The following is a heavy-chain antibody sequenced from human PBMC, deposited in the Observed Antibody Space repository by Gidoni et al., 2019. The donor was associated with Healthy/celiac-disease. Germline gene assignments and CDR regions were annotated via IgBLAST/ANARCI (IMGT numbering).Heavy chain of an antibody. CDR1: GFTFSSYA. CDR3: VKDGVHTLVGATPGPSYNWFDP. Sequence: EVQLVESGGGLVQPGGSLRLSCSASGFTFSSYAMHWVRQAPGKGLEYVSAISSNGGSTYYADSVKGRFTISRDNSKNTLYLQMSSLRAEDTAVYYCVKDGVHTLVGATPGPSYNWFDPWGQGTLVTVSS. J-gene: IGHJ5*02. V-gene: IGHV3-64D*08. CDR2: ISSNGGST. D-gene: IGHD1-26*01.